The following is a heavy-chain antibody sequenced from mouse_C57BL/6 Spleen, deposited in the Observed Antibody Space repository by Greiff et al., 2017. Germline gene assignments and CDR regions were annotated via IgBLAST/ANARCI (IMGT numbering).Heavy chain of an antibody. V-gene: IGHV1-69*01. Sequence: VQLQQPGAELVMPGASVKLSCKASGYTFTSYWMHWVKQRPGQGLEWIGEIDPSDSYTNYNQKFKGKSTLTVDKSSSTASMQLSSLTSEDSAVYYFARSGGNYVRYAMDYWGQGTSVTVSS. J-gene: IGHJ4*01. CDR2: IDPSDSYT. CDR1: GYTFTSYW. CDR3: ARSGGNYVRYAMDY. D-gene: IGHD2-1*01.